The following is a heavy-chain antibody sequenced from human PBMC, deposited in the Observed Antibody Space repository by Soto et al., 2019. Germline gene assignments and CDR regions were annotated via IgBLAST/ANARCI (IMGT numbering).Heavy chain of an antibody. J-gene: IGHJ4*02. CDR3: ARGTRGDPPLPDY. CDR2: ISSSSSTI. CDR1: GFTFSSYS. V-gene: IGHV3-48*01. D-gene: IGHD2-21*02. Sequence: GGSLRLSCAASGFTFSSYSMNWVRQAPGKGLEWVSYISSSSSTIYYADSVKGRFTISRDNAKNSLYLQMNSLRAEDTAVYYCARGTRGDPPLPDYWGQGTLVTVSS.